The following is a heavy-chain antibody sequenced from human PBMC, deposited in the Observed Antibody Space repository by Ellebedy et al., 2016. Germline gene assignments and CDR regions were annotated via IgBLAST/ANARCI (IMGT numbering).Heavy chain of an antibody. CDR2: INPNSGGT. Sequence: ASEKVSCKASGYTFTGYYMHWVRQAPGQGLEWMGWINPNSGGTNYAQKFQGLVTMTRDTSISTAYMELRRLRSDDTAVYYCAREGTVDPSMVRLYYGMDVWGQGTTVTVSS. CDR1: GYTFTGYY. D-gene: IGHD5-18*01. V-gene: IGHV1-2*04. J-gene: IGHJ6*02. CDR3: AREGTVDPSMVRLYYGMDV.